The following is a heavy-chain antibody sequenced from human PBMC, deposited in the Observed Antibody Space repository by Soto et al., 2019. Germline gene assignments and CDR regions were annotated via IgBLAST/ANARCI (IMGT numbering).Heavy chain of an antibody. J-gene: IGHJ5*02. CDR2: IYYSGST. CDR3: ASDYDFWSGYYSA. D-gene: IGHD3-3*01. Sequence: QVQLQESGPGLVKPSQTLSLTCTVSGGSISSVGYYWSWIRQHPGKDLEWIGYIYYSGSTYYNPSINSRVTISIDTSKTQFTLKLSSVTAADTAVYYCASDYDFWSGYYSAWGQGTLVSVSS. V-gene: IGHV4-31*03. CDR1: GGSISSVGYY.